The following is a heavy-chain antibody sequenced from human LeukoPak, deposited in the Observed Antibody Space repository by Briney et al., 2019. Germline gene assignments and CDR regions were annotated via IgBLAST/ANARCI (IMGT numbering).Heavy chain of an antibody. CDR2: IYYSGST. CDR1: GGSISSGDYY. J-gene: IGHJ4*02. CDR3: AREVWDFGVVVAMDY. V-gene: IGHV4-30-4*08. Sequence: SQTLSLTCTVSGGSISSGDYYWSWIRQPPGKGPEWIGYIYYSGSTYYNPSLKSRVTISVDTSKNQFSLKLSSVTAADTAVYYCAREVWDFGVVVAMDYWGQGTLVTVSS. D-gene: IGHD3-3*01.